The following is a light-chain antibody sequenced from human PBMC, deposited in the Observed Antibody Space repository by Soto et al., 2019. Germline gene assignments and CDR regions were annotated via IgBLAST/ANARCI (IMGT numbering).Light chain of an antibody. V-gene: IGKV3-20*01. CDR2: ATS. Sequence: EIVLTQSPGALSLSPGERATLSCRASQSDSSGYLAWYQQKPGQAPRLLIFATSRRATGIPDRFSGSGSGTDFTLNISRLEPEDVAVYYCQQYGSSPPITFGQGTRLEIK. CDR1: QSDSSGY. CDR3: QQYGSSPPIT. J-gene: IGKJ5*01.